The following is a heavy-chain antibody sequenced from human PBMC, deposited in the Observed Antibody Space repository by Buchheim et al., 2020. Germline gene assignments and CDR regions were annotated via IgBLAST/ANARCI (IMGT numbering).Heavy chain of an antibody. Sequence: QVQLVQSGAEVKKPGASVKVSCKASGYAFTSYDINWVRQATGQGLEWMGWMNPNSGTTGYAQKFQGRVTMTRNTSISKAYMELSSLRSEDTAVYYCAREVRRYSYGYFGVIDYYYYYGMDVWGQGTT. V-gene: IGHV1-8*01. CDR1: GYAFTSYD. CDR2: MNPNSGTT. J-gene: IGHJ6*02. CDR3: AREVRRYSYGYFGVIDYYYYYGMDV. D-gene: IGHD5-18*01.